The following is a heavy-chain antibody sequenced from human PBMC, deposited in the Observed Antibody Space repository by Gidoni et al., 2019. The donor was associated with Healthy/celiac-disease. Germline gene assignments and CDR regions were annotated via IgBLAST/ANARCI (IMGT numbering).Heavy chain of an antibody. D-gene: IGHD2-15*01. CDR1: GYNFTGYY. V-gene: IGHV1-2*02. CDR2: INPNSGGT. Sequence: QVQLVQSGAEVKKPGASVKVSCKASGYNFTGYYMHWVRQAPGQGLEWMGWINPNSGGTNYAQKFQGRVTMTRDTSISTAYMELSRLRSDDTAVYYCARIPGYCSGGSCYGYWGQGTLVTVSS. CDR3: ARIPGYCSGGSCYGY. J-gene: IGHJ4*02.